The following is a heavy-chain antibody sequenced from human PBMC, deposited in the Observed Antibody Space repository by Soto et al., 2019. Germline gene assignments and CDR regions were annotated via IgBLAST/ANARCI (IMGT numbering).Heavy chain of an antibody. CDR1: GGSISSGGYY. CDR2: IYYSGST. J-gene: IGHJ4*02. Sequence: NPSETLSLTCTVSGGSISSGGYYWSWIRQHPGKGLEWIGYIYYSGSTYYNPSLKSRVTISVDTPKNQFSLKLSSVTAADTAVYYCARGYCTNGVCYKYFDYWGQGTLVTVSS. D-gene: IGHD2-8*01. CDR3: ARGYCTNGVCYKYFDY. V-gene: IGHV4-31*03.